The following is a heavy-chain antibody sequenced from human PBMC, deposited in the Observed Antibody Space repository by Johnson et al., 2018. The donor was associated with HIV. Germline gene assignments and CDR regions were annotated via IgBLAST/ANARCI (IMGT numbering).Heavy chain of an antibody. D-gene: IGHD3-22*01. J-gene: IGHJ3*02. V-gene: IGHV3-30*02. Sequence: QVQLVESGGGVVQPGGSLRLSCAASGFTFSSYGMHWVRQAPGKGLEWVAFIRYDGSSTSYADSVKGRFTISRDNAKNTLYLQMNSLRAEDTALYYCARDLKSYYDSSGYFDAFDIWGQGTMVTVSS. CDR2: IRYDGSST. CDR1: GFTFSSYG. CDR3: ARDLKSYYDSSGYFDAFDI.